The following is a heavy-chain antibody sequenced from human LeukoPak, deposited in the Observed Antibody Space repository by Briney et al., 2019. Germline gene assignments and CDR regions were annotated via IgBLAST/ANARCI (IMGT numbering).Heavy chain of an antibody. J-gene: IGHJ6*02. CDR1: GFTFDDYA. D-gene: IGHD1-26*01. CDR2: ISWNSGSI. CDR3: AKDGSYPNYGMDV. V-gene: IGHV3-9*01. Sequence: PGRSLRLSCAASGFTFDDYAMHWVRQAPGKGLEWVSGISWNSGSIGYAESVKGRFTISRDNAKNSLYLQMNSLRAEDTALYYCAKDGSYPNYGMDVWGQGTTVTVSS.